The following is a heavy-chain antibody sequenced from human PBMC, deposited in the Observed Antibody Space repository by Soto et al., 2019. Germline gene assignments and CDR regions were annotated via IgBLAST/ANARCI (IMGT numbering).Heavy chain of an antibody. CDR3: ARGFPPRVPDY. CDR1: GFTFSSYW. CDR2: LNTDGTST. V-gene: IGHV3-74*01. D-gene: IGHD2-2*01. J-gene: IGHJ4*02. Sequence: PGGSLRLSCAASGFTFSSYWMHWVRQAPGKGLVWVSRLNTDGTSTSYADSVKGRFTISRDNAKNTLYLQMNSLRADDTAVYYCARGFPPRVPDYWGQGTLVTVSS.